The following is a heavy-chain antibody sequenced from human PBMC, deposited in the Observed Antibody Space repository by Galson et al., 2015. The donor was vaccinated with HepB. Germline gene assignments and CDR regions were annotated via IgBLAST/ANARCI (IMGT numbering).Heavy chain of an antibody. J-gene: IGHJ4*02. CDR1: GFTFSSYG. D-gene: IGHD4-17*01. CDR2: IWYDGSNK. V-gene: IGHV3-33*01. CDR3: ARENYGDDTERSYYFDY. Sequence: SLRLSCAASGFTFSSYGMHWVRQAPGKGLEWVAVIWYDGSNKYYADSVKGRFTISRDNSKNTLYLQMNSLRAEDTAVYYCARENYGDDTERSYYFDYWGQGTLVTVSS.